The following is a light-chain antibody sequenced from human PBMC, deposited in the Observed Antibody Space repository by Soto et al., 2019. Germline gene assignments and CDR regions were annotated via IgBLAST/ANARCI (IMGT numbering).Light chain of an antibody. CDR3: QSYDSSLSAVV. J-gene: IGLJ2*01. CDR1: SSNIGAGYD. V-gene: IGLV1-40*01. CDR2: GNT. Sequence: QSVLTQPPSVSGAPGQRVTISCIGSSSNIGAGYDVHWYQQLPGTAPKLLIYGNTNRPSGAPDRFSGSKSGTSASLAIAGLQAEDEADYYCQSYDSSLSAVVFGGGTKLTVL.